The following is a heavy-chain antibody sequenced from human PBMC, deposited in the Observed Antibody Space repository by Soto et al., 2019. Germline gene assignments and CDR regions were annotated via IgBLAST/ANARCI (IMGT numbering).Heavy chain of an antibody. CDR3: ARDIVVAVAATRWFDP. V-gene: IGHV1-69*01. CDR2: IIPIFGTA. Sequence: GXAVKVACTRSGGRLISYAVIWVRQAPRQGLEWMGGIIPIFGTANYAQKFQGRVTITADESTSTAYMELSSLRSEDTAVYYRARDIVVAVAATRWFDPCGQRTLVTFSS. J-gene: IGHJ5*02. D-gene: IGHD2-15*01. CDR1: GGRLISYA.